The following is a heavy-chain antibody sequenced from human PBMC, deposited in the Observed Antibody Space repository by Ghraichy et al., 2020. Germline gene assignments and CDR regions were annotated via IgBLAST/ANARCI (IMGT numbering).Heavy chain of an antibody. CDR1: GGSFSGYY. D-gene: IGHD5-12*01. Sequence: SETLSLTCAVYGGSFSGYYWSWIRQPPGKGLEWIGEINHSGSTNYNPSLKSRVTISVDTSKNQFSLKLSSVTAADTAVYYCARVRGGYGIDFDLWGRGTLVTVSS. V-gene: IGHV4-34*01. CDR3: ARVRGGYGIDFDL. J-gene: IGHJ2*01. CDR2: INHSGST.